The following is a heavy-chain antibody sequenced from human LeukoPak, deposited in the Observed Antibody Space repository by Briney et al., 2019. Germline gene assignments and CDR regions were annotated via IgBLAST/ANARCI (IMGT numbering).Heavy chain of an antibody. Sequence: GASVKVSCKASGYTFTSYGISWVRQAPGQGLEWMGWISAYNGNTNYAQKLQGRVTITTDTSTSTAYMELRSLRSEDTAVYYCARDYQEGAFDIWGQGTMVTVSS. CDR2: ISAYNGNT. D-gene: IGHD3-16*02. J-gene: IGHJ3*02. CDR3: ARDYQEGAFDI. V-gene: IGHV1-18*01. CDR1: GYTFTSYG.